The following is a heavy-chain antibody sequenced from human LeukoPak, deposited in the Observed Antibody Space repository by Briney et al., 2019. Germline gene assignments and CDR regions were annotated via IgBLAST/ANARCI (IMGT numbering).Heavy chain of an antibody. J-gene: IGHJ6*03. CDR2: ISSSSSTI. CDR3: ATSPQGERRPSYMDV. CDR1: GFTFSSYS. V-gene: IGHV3-48*01. D-gene: IGHD2-2*01. Sequence: GGSLRFSCAASGFTFSSYSLNWVRQAPGKGLEWVSYISSSSSTIYYADSVKGRFTISRDNAKNSLYLQMNSLRAEDTAVYYCATSPQGERRPSYMDVWGKGTTVTVSS.